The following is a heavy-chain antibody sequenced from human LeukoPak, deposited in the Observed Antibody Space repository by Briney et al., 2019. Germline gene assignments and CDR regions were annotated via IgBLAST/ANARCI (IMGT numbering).Heavy chain of an antibody. CDR1: GGSISSSSYY. Sequence: SETLSLTCTVSGGSISSSSYYWGWIRQPPGKGLEWIGSIYYSGSTYYNPSLKSRVTISVDTSKNQFSLKLSSVTAADTAVYYCAAMGIAVAGTLDYWGQGTLVTVSS. CDR2: IYYSGST. CDR3: AAMGIAVAGTLDY. V-gene: IGHV4-39*07. D-gene: IGHD6-19*01. J-gene: IGHJ4*02.